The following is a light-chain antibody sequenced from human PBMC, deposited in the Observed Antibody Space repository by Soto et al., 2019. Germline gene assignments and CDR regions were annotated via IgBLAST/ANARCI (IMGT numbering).Light chain of an antibody. CDR1: QTVSNSY. V-gene: IGKV3-20*01. Sequence: ETGWSQSPGSLSLSLGDRATLSCRASQTVSNSYLAWYQQKPGHAPRLLIYGTSNRATGIPDRFSGSGSGTDFTLTISRLEPEDFVIYYCQQYGSSPWTFGQGTKVDIK. J-gene: IGKJ1*01. CDR2: GTS. CDR3: QQYGSSPWT.